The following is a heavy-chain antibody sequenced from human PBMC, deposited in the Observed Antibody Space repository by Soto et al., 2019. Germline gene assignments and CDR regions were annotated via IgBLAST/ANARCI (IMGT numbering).Heavy chain of an antibody. CDR2: IRSKAYGGST. V-gene: IGHV3-49*04. CDR3: TREGGRAR. Sequence: GGSLRLSCTASGFTFGDYAMRWVRQAPGKGLEWVGFIRSKAYGGSTEYAASVKGRITIARADSKSIAYLQINSLKTEDTAEYYCTREGGRARWGQGTLVTVSS. CDR1: GFTFGDYA. J-gene: IGHJ4*02.